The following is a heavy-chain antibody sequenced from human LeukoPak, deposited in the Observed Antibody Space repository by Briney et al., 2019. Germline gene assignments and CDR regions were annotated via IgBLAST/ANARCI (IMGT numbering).Heavy chain of an antibody. V-gene: IGHV1-18*01. CDR1: GYTFTSYG. D-gene: IGHD3-3*01. CDR3: ARGERATYYDFWSGFDLNWFDP. Sequence: ASVKVSCMASGYTFTSYGISWVRQAPGLGLEWMGWISAYNGNTNYAQKLQGRVTMTTDTSTSTAYMELRSLRSDDTAVYYCARGERATYYDFWSGFDLNWFDPWGQGTLVTVSS. CDR2: ISAYNGNT. J-gene: IGHJ5*02.